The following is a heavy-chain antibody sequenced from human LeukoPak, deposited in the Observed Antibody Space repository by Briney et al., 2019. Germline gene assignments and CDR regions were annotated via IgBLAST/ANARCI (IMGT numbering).Heavy chain of an antibody. D-gene: IGHD3-16*01. CDR2: IDTDGSFT. Sequence: GGSLRLSCAASGFTFSSYWMHWVRQAPGKGLVWVSRIDTDGSFTSYADPVRGRFTISRDNAKNTLYLQMSSLRAEDTAVYYCAGGSGTYSPDYWGQGTLVTVSS. CDR1: GFTFSSYW. J-gene: IGHJ4*02. V-gene: IGHV3-74*01. CDR3: AGGSGTYSPDY.